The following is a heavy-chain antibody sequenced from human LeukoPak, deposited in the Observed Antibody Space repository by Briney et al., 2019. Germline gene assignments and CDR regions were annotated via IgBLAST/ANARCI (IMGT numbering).Heavy chain of an antibody. V-gene: IGHV1-24*01. J-gene: IGHJ3*02. CDR2: FDPEDGET. Sequence: ASVKVSCKVSGYTLTELSMHWVRQAPGKVLEWMGGFDPEDGETIYAQKFQGRVTMTEDTSTDTAYMELSSLRSEDTAVYYCATEVYCGGDCYSGDAFDIWGQGTMVTVSS. D-gene: IGHD2-21*02. CDR3: ATEVYCGGDCYSGDAFDI. CDR1: GYTLTELS.